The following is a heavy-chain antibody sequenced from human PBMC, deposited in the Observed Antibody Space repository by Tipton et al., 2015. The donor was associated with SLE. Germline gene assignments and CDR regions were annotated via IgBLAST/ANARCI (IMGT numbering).Heavy chain of an antibody. J-gene: IGHJ6*02. CDR2: INHSGSA. D-gene: IGHD1-14*01. Sequence: TLSLTCAVYGGAFSGYYWGWIRPPPGKGLEWVAEINHSGSANYNPSLNSRVTKSVDTSKSQVSLKLSSVTAADTAVYYCARVTRGYYGMDVWGQGTTVTVSS. V-gene: IGHV4-34*01. CDR1: GGAFSGYY. CDR3: ARVTRGYYGMDV.